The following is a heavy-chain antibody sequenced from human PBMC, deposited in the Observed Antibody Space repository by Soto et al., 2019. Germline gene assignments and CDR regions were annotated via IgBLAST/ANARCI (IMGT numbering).Heavy chain of an antibody. CDR3: ARGSAFIGLDY. D-gene: IGHD1-26*01. V-gene: IGHV3-23*01. Sequence: GGSLRLSCAASGFTFSSNAMSWVRQAPGKGLEWVSVISGSGDFTFYADSVKGRFTISRDNSKNTLYLQMNTLRAEDTAIYYCARGSAFIGLDYWGQGTPVTVSS. J-gene: IGHJ4*02. CDR1: GFTFSSNA. CDR2: ISGSGDFT.